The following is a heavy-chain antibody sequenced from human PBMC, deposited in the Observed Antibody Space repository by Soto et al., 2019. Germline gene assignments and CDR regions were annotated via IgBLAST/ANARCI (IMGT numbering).Heavy chain of an antibody. CDR2: IYYSGST. CDR1: GGSISSSSYY. J-gene: IGHJ6*02. D-gene: IGHD6-6*01. V-gene: IGHV4-39*07. CDR3: ARWSIAARGFMDV. Sequence: SETLSLTCTVSGGSISSSSYYWGWIRQPPGKGLEWVGSIYYSGSTYYNPSLKSRVTISVDTSKNQFSLKLSSVTAADMAVYYCARWSIAARGFMDVWGQGTTVTVSS.